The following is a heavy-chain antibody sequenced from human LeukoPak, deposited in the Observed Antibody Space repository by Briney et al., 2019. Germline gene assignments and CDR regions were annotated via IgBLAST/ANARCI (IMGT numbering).Heavy chain of an antibody. D-gene: IGHD3-16*01. V-gene: IGHV1-46*01. CDR1: GYSFTNYW. CDR3: ARTGWGSYLLDY. CDR2: IDLLGSST. Sequence: ASVKVSCKASGYSFTNYWLHWVRQAPGQGLEWMGVIDLLGSSTNYAQMFQGRVTMTTDTSTSTAYMELRSLRSDDTAVYYCARTGWGSYLLDYWGQGTLVTVSS. J-gene: IGHJ4*02.